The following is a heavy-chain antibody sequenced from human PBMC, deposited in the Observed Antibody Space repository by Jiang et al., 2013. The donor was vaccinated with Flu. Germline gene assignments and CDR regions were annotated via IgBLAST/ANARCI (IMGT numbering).Heavy chain of an antibody. Sequence: GGSFSVYRWNWIRQPPGKGLEWIGEINRSGATSYNPSLTSRVTISVDTSKNQFSLRLTSVTAADTAVYYCARLDFYDSGGYYYYYGMDVWG. V-gene: IGHV4-34*01. J-gene: IGHJ6*01. D-gene: IGHD3-22*01. CDR1: GGSFSVYR. CDR3: ARLDFYDSGGYYYYYGMDV. CDR2: INRSGAT.